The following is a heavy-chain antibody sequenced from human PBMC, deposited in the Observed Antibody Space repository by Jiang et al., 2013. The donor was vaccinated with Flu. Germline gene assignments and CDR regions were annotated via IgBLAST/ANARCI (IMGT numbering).Heavy chain of an antibody. CDR1: GGSFSGYY. J-gene: IGHJ4*02. D-gene: IGHD2-15*01. Sequence: VNGGSFSGYYWSWIRQPPGKGLEWIGEINHSGSTNYNPSLKSRVTISVDTSKNQFSLKLSSVTAADTAVYYCARRISAIVVVVAGYFDYWGQGTLVTVSS. V-gene: IGHV4-34*01. CDR2: INHSGST. CDR3: ARRISAIVVVVAGYFDY.